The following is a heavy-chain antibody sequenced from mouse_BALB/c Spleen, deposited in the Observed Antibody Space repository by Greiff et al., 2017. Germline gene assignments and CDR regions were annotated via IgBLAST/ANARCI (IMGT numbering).Heavy chain of an antibody. CDR1: GDSITSCY. CDR3: ARYRGTTATAWFAY. D-gene: IGHD1-2*01. Sequence: EVQLQESGPSLVKPSPTLSLTCSVTGDSITSCYWNWIRKFPGNKLEYMGYISYSGSTYYNPSLKSRISITRDTSKNQYYLQLNSVTTEDTATYYCARYRGTTATAWFAYWGQGTLVTVSA. J-gene: IGHJ3*01. V-gene: IGHV3-8*02. CDR2: ISYSGST.